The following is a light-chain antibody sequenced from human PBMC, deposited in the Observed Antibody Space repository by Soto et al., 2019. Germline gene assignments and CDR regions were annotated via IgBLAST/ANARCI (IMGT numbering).Light chain of an antibody. Sequence: QAVVTHEPSLTVSPVGTVTLTCGSSTGPVTNGHFPYWFQQKPGQAPRPLIYDTDNKHSWTPARFSDSLLGDKAALTLSGARPEDEADYYCLLSYTGRLYVFGPGTKLTVL. CDR1: TGPVTNGHF. V-gene: IGLV7-46*01. CDR3: LLSYTGRLYV. J-gene: IGLJ1*01. CDR2: DTD.